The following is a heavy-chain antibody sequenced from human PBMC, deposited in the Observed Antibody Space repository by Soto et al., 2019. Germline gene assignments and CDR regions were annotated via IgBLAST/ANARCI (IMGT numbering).Heavy chain of an antibody. V-gene: IGHV1-46*01. CDR3: ARERGA. Sequence: QVQLVQSGAEVKEPGASGKVSCKASGYTFTDYRMHWVRQAPGQGLEWMGMINPSGGSTTYAQKCQGRVTMPRDTSTTTVYMELSSLRSEDPAVYYCARERGAWGQGTLVTVSS. CDR1: GYTFTDYR. J-gene: IGHJ4*02. D-gene: IGHD1-26*01. CDR2: INPSGGST.